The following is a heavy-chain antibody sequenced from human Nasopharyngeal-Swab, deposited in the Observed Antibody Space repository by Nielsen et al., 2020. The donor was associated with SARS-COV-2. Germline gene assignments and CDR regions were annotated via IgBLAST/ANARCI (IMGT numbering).Heavy chain of an antibody. CDR3: AKDDFCPACAFDV. D-gene: IGHD2-21*02. Sequence: GASLTISCAASGFDFWKYAMSWVRQAPGQGLEWVSTVSNNDGSLTFYADSVKGRFTISRDTSKNTVSLQMNSLRAEDTAVYYCAKDDFCPACAFDVWGQGTIVTVSS. V-gene: IGHV3-23*01. CDR2: VSNNDGSLT. CDR1: GFDFWKYA. J-gene: IGHJ3*01.